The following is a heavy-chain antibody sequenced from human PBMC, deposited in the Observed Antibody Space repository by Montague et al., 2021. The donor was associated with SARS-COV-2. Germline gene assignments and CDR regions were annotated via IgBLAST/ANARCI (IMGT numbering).Heavy chain of an antibody. CDR3: ARWDPQTLTWIGLRGTSGSDH. CDR1: GGSFSGYY. J-gene: IGHJ5*02. V-gene: IGHV4-34*01. Sequence: SETLSLTCAVYGGSFSGYYWTWNRQSPGTGLEWISEINHSGTTNSNFNPSLRGRVTISVDTSKSQFSLKLSSVTAADTGVYYYARWDPQTLTWIGLRGTSGSDHWGQGTLVTVSS. CDR2: INHSGTTNS. D-gene: IGHD1-26*01.